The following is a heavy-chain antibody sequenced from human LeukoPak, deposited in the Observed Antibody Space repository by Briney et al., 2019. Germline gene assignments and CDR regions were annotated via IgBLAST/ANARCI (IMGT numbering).Heavy chain of an antibody. CDR1: GFTVSSNY. J-gene: IGHJ4*02. V-gene: IGHV3-53*01. CDR2: IYSGGST. CDR3: ASSLAHGCSGGSCYYFDY. D-gene: IGHD2-15*01. Sequence: GGSLRLSCAASGFTVSSNYMSWVRQAPGKGLEWVSVIYSGGSTYYADSVKGRFTISRDNSKNTLYLQTNSLRAEDTAVYYCASSLAHGCSGGSCYYFDYWGQGTLVTVSS.